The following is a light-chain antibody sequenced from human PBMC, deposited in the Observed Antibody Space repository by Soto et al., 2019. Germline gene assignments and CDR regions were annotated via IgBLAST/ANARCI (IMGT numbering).Light chain of an antibody. CDR3: SSYTSSSTVV. CDR2: DVS. Sequence: QSALTQPASVSGSPGQSITISCTGTSSDVGGYNYVSWYQQHPGKAPKLMIYDVSNRPAGVSSRFSGSKSGNTAFLTISRLQAEDEADYCCSSYTSSSTVVFGGGTKLTVL. V-gene: IGLV2-14*01. CDR1: SSDVGGYNY. J-gene: IGLJ2*01.